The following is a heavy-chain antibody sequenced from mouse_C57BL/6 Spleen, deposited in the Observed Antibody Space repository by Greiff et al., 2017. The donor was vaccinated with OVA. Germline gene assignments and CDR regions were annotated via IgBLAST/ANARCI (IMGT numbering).Heavy chain of an antibody. V-gene: IGHV1-20*01. D-gene: IGHD2-4*01. CDR2: INPYNGDT. J-gene: IGHJ3*01. Sequence: EVQLQQSGPELVKPGDSVKISCKASGYSFTGYFMNWVMQSPGKSLEWIGRINPYNGDTFYNQKFKGKATLTVDTSSSTAYMELRSLTSEDSAVDYCARRAPDWDYDSVWFAYWGQGTLVTVSA. CDR1: GYSFTGYF. CDR3: ARRAPDWDYDSVWFAY.